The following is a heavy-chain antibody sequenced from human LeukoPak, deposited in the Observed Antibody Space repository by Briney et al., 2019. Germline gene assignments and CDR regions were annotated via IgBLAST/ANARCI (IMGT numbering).Heavy chain of an antibody. D-gene: IGHD3-10*01. J-gene: IGHJ3*02. CDR1: GFSFSSYN. Sequence: PGGSLRLSCEASGFSFSSYNMNWVRQAPGKGLEWVSYISSSGSTIYYADSVKGRFTISRDNAKNSLYLQMNSLRAEDTAVYYCARASGELFADAFDIWGQGTMVTVSS. CDR2: ISSSGSTI. V-gene: IGHV3-48*03. CDR3: ARASGELFADAFDI.